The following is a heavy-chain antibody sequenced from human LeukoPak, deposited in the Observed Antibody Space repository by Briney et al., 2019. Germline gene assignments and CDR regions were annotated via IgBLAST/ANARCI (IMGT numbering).Heavy chain of an antibody. CDR3: ASGIQLWPSDAFDI. D-gene: IGHD5-18*01. J-gene: IGHJ3*02. CDR1: GFTFDDYG. Sequence: GGSLRLSCAASGFTFDDYGMSWVRQAPGKGLEWVSGINWNGGSTGYADSVKGRFTISRDNSKNTLYLQMNSLRAEDTAVYYCASGIQLWPSDAFDIWGQGTMVTVSS. CDR2: INWNGGST. V-gene: IGHV3-20*04.